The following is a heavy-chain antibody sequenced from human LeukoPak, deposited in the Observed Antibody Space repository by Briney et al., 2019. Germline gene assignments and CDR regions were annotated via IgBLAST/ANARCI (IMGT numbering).Heavy chain of an antibody. V-gene: IGHV4-61*02. CDR2: IYHSGST. Sequence: SQTLSLTCTVSGGSISSGGYFWSWIRQPAGKGLEWIGSIYHSGSTYYNPSLKSRVTISVDTSKNQFSLKLSSVTAADTAVYYCASEKDIVVVPAATFDYWGQGTLVTVSS. CDR1: GGSISSGGYF. D-gene: IGHD2-2*01. J-gene: IGHJ4*02. CDR3: ASEKDIVVVPAATFDY.